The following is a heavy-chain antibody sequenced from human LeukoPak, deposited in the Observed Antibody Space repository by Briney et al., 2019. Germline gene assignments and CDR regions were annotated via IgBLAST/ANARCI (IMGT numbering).Heavy chain of an antibody. Sequence: PGGSLRLSCAASGFTFSSYAVHWVRQAPGKGLEWVAIISYDGSKKHYADSVKGRFTISRENSKNTLYLQMNSLRAEDTSVYYCATKGDGPSDYWGQGTLVTVSS. CDR1: GFTFSSYA. CDR2: ISYDGSKK. V-gene: IGHV3-30*04. CDR3: ATKGDGPSDY. D-gene: IGHD3-16*01. J-gene: IGHJ4*02.